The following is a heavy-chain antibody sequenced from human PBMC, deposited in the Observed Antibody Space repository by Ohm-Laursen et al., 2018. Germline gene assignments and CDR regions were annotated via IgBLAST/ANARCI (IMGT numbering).Heavy chain of an antibody. CDR3: ARDQGWVDY. CDR1: GFTFSNYW. D-gene: IGHD6-19*01. Sequence: GSLRLSCAASGFTFSNYWMHWVRQAPGKGLEWVSSVSTSGSDTYYADSVKGRFTISRDNAKNSLYLQMNSLRAEDTAVYYCARDQGWVDYWGQGTLVTVSS. V-gene: IGHV3-21*01. J-gene: IGHJ4*02. CDR2: VSTSGSDT.